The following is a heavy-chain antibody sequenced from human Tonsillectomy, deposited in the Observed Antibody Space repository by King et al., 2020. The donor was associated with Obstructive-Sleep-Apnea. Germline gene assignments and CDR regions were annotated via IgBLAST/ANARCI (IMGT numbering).Heavy chain of an antibody. CDR1: GFTFSSYG. V-gene: IGHV3-30*18. CDR2: ISYDGSRK. CDR3: AKEMVAAAATGGMEV. J-gene: IGHJ6*02. D-gene: IGHD6-13*01. Sequence: QLVQSGGGVVQPGRSLRLSCAASGFTFSSYGMHWVRQAPGKGLEWVAVISYDGSRKYYADSVKGRFTISRDHSKNTLYPQMNSLRPEDTAVFYCAKEMVAAAATGGMEVWGQGTTVTVSS.